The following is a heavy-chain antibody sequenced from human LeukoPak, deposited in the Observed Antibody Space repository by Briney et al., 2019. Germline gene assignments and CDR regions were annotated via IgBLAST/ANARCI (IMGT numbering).Heavy chain of an antibody. CDR2: IIPILGIA. CDR3: ARDHIAAAGTFDY. J-gene: IGHJ4*02. V-gene: IGHV1-69*04. Sequence: SVTVSCTASGGTFSSYAISWVRQAPGQGLEWMGRIIPILGIANYAQKFQGRVTITADKSTSTAYMELSSLRSEDTAVYYCARDHIAAAGTFDYWGQGTLVTVSS. D-gene: IGHD6-13*01. CDR1: GGTFSSYA.